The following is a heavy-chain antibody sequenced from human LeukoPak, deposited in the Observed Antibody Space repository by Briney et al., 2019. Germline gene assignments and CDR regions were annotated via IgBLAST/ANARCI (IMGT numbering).Heavy chain of an antibody. V-gene: IGHV3-33*01. D-gene: IGHD3-22*01. J-gene: IGHJ5*02. Sequence: GGSLRLSCAASGFIFSSYGMHWVRQAPGKGLEWVAVIWYDGSNKYYADSVKGRFTISRDNSKNTLYLQMNSLRAEDTAVYYCARDGAVGYYDSSGYQGTFDPWGQGTLVTVSS. CDR2: IWYDGSNK. CDR3: ARDGAVGYYDSSGYQGTFDP. CDR1: GFIFSSYG.